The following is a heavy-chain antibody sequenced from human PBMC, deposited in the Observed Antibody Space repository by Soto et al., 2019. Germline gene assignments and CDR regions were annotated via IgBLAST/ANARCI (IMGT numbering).Heavy chain of an antibody. V-gene: IGHV3-23*01. CDR1: GFTFATYP. Sequence: EVQLLESGGGVVQPGGSLALSFAASGFTFATYPMSWVRQAPGKGLEWLSFIDKSGGSANYADSVKGRFTISRDNSKNTLYLQMNNLRADDTAIYYCAKGGWIDYCGQGTVVTVSS. J-gene: IGHJ4*02. CDR2: IDKSGGSA. D-gene: IGHD2-15*01. CDR3: AKGGWIDY.